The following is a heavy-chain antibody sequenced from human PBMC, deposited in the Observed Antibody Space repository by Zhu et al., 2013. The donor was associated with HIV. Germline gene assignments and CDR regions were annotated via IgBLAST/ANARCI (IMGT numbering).Heavy chain of an antibody. CDR3: ARAPLYCSGGSCYYYYGMDV. Sequence: QVQLVQSGAEVKKPGASVKVSCKASGYTFTSYGISWVRQAPGQGLEWMGWISAYNGNTNYAQKLQGRVTMTTDTSTSTAYMELRSLRSDDTAVYYCARAPLYCSGGSCYYYYGMDVWGQGTTVTVSS. J-gene: IGHJ6*02. CDR1: GYTFTSYG. CDR2: ISAYNGNT. D-gene: IGHD2-15*01. V-gene: IGHV1-18*01.